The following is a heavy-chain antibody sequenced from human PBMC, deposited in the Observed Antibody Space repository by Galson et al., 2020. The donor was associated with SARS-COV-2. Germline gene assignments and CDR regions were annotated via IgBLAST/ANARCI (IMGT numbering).Heavy chain of an antibody. V-gene: IGHV4-59*08. CDR2: IYYSGST. CDR1: GGSISSYY. J-gene: IGHJ5*02. D-gene: IGHD7-27*01. CDR3: ARHIRPPLGWFDP. Sequence: ETSETLSLTCTVSGGSISSYYWSWIRHPPGKGLEWIGYIYYSGSTNYNPSLKSRVTISVDTSKNQFSLKLSSVTAADTAVYYCARHIRPPLGWFDPWGQGTLVTVSS.